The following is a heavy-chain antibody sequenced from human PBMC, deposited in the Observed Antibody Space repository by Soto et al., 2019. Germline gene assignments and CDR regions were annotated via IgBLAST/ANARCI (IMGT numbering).Heavy chain of an antibody. J-gene: IGHJ6*04. Sequence: GESLKISCMGSGYSFTSYWIGWVRQMPGKGLEWMGIIYPGDSDTRYSPSFQGQVTISADKSISTAYLQWSSLKASDTAMYYCARQWKYCSSTSCYGVLCGVWGKGTMVTVSS. CDR3: ARQWKYCSSTSCYGVLCGV. CDR1: GYSFTSYW. D-gene: IGHD2-2*01. V-gene: IGHV5-51*01. CDR2: IYPGDSDT.